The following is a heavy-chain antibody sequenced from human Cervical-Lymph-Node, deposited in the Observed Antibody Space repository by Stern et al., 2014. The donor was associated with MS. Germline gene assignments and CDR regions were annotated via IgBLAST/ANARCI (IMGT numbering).Heavy chain of an antibody. V-gene: IGHV1-46*03. CDR2: TTPSGDGT. D-gene: IGHD3-10*01. CDR1: GYTFTSYY. J-gene: IGHJ4*02. CDR3: ASGGAGPKNFDS. Sequence: QVQLVQSGAEVKQPGASVKVSCKASGYTFTSYYIHWVRQAPGQGLECMGMTTPSGDGTSYTQKFQGRVTMTRDTSTSTVYMELSGLRSEDTAVYFCASGGAGPKNFDSWGQGTLVTVSS.